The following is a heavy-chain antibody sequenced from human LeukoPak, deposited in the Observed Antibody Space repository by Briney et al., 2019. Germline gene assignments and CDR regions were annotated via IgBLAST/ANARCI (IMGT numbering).Heavy chain of an antibody. CDR1: GGSFSGYY. J-gene: IGHJ4*02. D-gene: IGHD4-17*01. V-gene: IGHV4-34*01. CDR3: ARDSATVTTLDY. Sequence: SETLSLTCAVYGGSFSGYYWSWIRQPPGKELEWIGEINHSGSTNYNPSLKSRVTISVDTSKNQFSLKLSSVTAADTAVYYCARDSATVTTLDYWDQGTLVTVSS. CDR2: INHSGST.